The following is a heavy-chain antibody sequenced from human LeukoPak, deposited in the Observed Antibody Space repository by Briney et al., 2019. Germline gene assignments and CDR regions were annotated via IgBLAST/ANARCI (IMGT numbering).Heavy chain of an antibody. Sequence: SETLSLTCTVSGGSISGYYWSWIRQPPGKGLDWIGYIYSSGSTNYNPSLKSRVTISVDTSKNQFSLKLSSVTAADTAVYYCARETPGRGNSYGNYFDYWGQGTLVTVSS. J-gene: IGHJ4*02. CDR1: GGSISGYY. D-gene: IGHD5-18*01. CDR3: ARETPGRGNSYGNYFDY. CDR2: IYSSGST. V-gene: IGHV4-59*01.